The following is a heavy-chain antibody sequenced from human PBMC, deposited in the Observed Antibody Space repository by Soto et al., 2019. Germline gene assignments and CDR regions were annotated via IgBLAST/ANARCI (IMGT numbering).Heavy chain of an antibody. J-gene: IGHJ4*02. V-gene: IGHV1-69*02. CDR3: VRDWESTTQTWGFGDS. D-gene: IGHD3-10*02. Sequence: QVQLVQSGAEVKKPGSSVKVSCKASGGTFSSYTITWVRQAPGQGLEWLGRIIPIFGVTNYAQKFQDRVTXXAXXXTXXXXXXXXXXXXXDTAVYYCVRDWESTTQTWGFGDSWGQGTLVTVSS. CDR2: IIPIFGVT. CDR1: GGTFSSYT.